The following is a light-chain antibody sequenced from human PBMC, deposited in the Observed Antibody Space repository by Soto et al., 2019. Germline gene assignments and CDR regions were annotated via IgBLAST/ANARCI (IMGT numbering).Light chain of an antibody. CDR2: GAS. V-gene: IGKV3-20*01. J-gene: IGKJ4*01. Sequence: EIVLTQSPGTLSLSPGERATLSCRASQSVSSSYLAWYQQKPGQAPRLLIYGASSRATGIPDRFSGSGSGTDFTLTISRLEPEDLGVYYSQQYGSSTGLTFGGG. CDR3: QQYGSSTGLT. CDR1: QSVSSSY.